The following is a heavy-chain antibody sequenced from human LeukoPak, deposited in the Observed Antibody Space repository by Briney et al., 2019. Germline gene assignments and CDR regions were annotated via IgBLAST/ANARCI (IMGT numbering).Heavy chain of an antibody. D-gene: IGHD3-9*01. CDR3: ARGGGPGGDILTGYYPSFDY. J-gene: IGHJ4*02. Sequence: GGSLRLSCAASGFTFSSYWMHWVRQVPGKGLVWVSRINRDGSSTSYADSVKGRFTISRDNAKNSLYLQMNSLRAEDTAVYYCARGGGPGGDILTGYYPSFDYWGQGTLVTVSS. CDR2: INRDGSST. V-gene: IGHV3-74*01. CDR1: GFTFSSYW.